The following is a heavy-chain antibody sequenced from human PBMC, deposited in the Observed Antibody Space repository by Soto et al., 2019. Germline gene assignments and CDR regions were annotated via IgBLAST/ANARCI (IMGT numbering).Heavy chain of an antibody. V-gene: IGHV3-9*01. J-gene: IGHJ3*02. CDR1: GFTFDEYA. D-gene: IGHD4-17*01. Sequence: EVQLVESGGGVVQPGRSLRLSCAASGFTFDEYAMHWVRQAPGKGLEWVSGISWNSVSIGYADSVKGRFTISRDNAKNSLYRQMNSLRAEATALYYCATPMCFRDYLRSKQDAFDIWGQETMVTVSS. CDR2: ISWNSVSI. CDR3: ATPMCFRDYLRSKQDAFDI.